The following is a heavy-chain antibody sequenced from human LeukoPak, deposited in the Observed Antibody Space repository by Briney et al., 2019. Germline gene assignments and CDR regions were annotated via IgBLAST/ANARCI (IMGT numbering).Heavy chain of an antibody. CDR2: ISSSGSTI. CDR3: ARGSSSWLYHYYYYMDV. Sequence: GGSLRLSCAASGFTFSDYYMSWIRQAPGKGLEWVSYISSSGSTIYYADSVKGRFTISRDNAKNSLYLQMNSLRAEDTAMYYCARGSSSWLYHYYYYMDVWGKGTTVTVSS. CDR1: GFTFSDYY. V-gene: IGHV3-11*01. J-gene: IGHJ6*03. D-gene: IGHD6-13*01.